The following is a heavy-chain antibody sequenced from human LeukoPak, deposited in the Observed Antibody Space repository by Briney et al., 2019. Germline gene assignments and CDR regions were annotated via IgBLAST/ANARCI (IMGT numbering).Heavy chain of an antibody. V-gene: IGHV3-7*03. CDR1: GFTFSSYW. CDR2: INQDGSEK. D-gene: IGHD1-26*01. Sequence: GGTLRLSCAASGFTFSSYWMSWVRQAPGQGLEWVANINQDGSEKYYVDSVKGRFTISRDNAKNSLYLQMNSLRAEDTAVYYCARGIVGATDFDDWGQGTLVTVSS. J-gene: IGHJ4*02. CDR3: ARGIVGATDFDD.